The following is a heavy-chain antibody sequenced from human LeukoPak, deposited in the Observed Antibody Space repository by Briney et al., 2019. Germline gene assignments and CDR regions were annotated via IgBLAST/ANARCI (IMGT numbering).Heavy chain of an antibody. CDR3: AKDIAIWTGTFDY. Sequence: GGSLRVSCAASGFTFDDYAMHWVRQAPGNGLEWVSGISWNSGSIGYADSVKGRFTISRDNAKNSLYLQMNSLRAEDTALYYCAKDIAIWTGTFDYWGQGTLVTVSS. J-gene: IGHJ4*02. CDR2: ISWNSGSI. D-gene: IGHD3/OR15-3a*01. V-gene: IGHV3-9*01. CDR1: GFTFDDYA.